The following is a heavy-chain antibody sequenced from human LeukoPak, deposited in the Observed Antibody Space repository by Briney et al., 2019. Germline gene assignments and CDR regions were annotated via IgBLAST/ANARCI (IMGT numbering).Heavy chain of an antibody. CDR1: GFTFNAYS. V-gene: IGHV3-48*04. CDR2: ISSSGSTI. Sequence: GGSLRLSCAASGFTFNAYSMNWVRQAPGKGLEWVSYISSSGSTIYYADSVKGRFTISRDNAENSLYLQMNILRVEDTAVYYCARDLGGSYLYYYYGMDVWGQGTTVTVSS. CDR3: ARDLGGSYLYYYYGMDV. D-gene: IGHD1-26*01. J-gene: IGHJ6*02.